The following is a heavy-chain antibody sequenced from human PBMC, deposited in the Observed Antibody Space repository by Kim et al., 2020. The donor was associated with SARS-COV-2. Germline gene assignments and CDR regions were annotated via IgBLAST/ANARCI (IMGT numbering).Heavy chain of an antibody. J-gene: IGHJ6*03. CDR3: AKDIRSSGSPYFYYMDV. V-gene: IGHV3-9*01. D-gene: IGHD3-22*01. Sequence: VKGRFTIPRDDAKNSLYLQMNSLRAEDTALYYCAKDIRSSGSPYFYYMDVWGKGTAVTVSS.